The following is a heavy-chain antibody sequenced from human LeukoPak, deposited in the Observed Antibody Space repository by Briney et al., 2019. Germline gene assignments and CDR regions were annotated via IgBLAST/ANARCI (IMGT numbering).Heavy chain of an antibody. CDR3: TTDRGIAVRPLFDY. Sequence: GGSLRLSCAASGFTFSNAWMSWVRQAPGKGLEWVGRIKSRADGGTTDYAAPVKGRSTISRDDSKTTLYLQMNSLKTEDTAMYYCTTDRGIAVRPLFDYWGQGTLVTVSS. CDR2: IKSRADGGTT. CDR1: GFTFSNAW. V-gene: IGHV3-15*01. D-gene: IGHD6-6*01. J-gene: IGHJ4*02.